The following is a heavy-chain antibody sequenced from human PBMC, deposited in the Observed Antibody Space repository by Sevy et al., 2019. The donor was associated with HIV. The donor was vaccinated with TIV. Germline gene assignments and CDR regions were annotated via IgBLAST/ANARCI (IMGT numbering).Heavy chain of an antibody. CDR1: GFTFSSYG. V-gene: IGHV3-30*03. CDR3: AGGSYCSGGSCLDY. Sequence: GGSLRLSCAASGFTFSSYGMHWVRQAPGKGLEWVAVISYDGSNKYYVDSVKGRFTISRDNSKNTLYLQMNSLRAEDTAVYYCAGGSYCSGGSCLDYWGQGTLVTVSS. D-gene: IGHD2-15*01. CDR2: ISYDGSNK. J-gene: IGHJ4*02.